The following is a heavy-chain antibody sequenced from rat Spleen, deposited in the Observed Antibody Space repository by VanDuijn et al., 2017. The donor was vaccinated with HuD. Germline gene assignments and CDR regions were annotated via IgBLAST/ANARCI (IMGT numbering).Heavy chain of an antibody. V-gene: IGHV5-7*01. J-gene: IGHJ1*01. CDR3: VRLLGAPDWYFDF. CDR2: INYDGSSI. D-gene: IGHD5-1*01. Sequence: EVQLVESGGGLVQPGRSMKLSCAASGFTFSDYDMSWVRQAPRKSLEWVATINYDGSSIYYRDTVKGRFTSSRDNARSTLYLQMDSLRSEDTATYYCVRLLGAPDWYFDFWGPGTMVTVSS. CDR1: GFTFSDYD.